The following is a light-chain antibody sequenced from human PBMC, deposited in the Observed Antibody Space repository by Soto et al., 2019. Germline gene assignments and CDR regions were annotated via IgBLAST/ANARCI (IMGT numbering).Light chain of an antibody. CDR3: LLSFSTGWTV. V-gene: IGLV7-46*01. CDR1: NGTVTYGHN. J-gene: IGLJ3*02. CDR2: DTF. Sequence: QAVVTQEPSLTVSPGGTVTLTCGSSNGTVTYGHNPYWIQQKPGQAPKTLIYDTFQKHSWTPARFSGSLLGVKAALTLSGAQPEDEAEYHCLLSFSTGWTVFGGGSQLTV.